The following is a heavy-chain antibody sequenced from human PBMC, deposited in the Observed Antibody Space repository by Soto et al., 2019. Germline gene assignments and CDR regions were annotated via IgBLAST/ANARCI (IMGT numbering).Heavy chain of an antibody. CDR2: IHPGDSDT. V-gene: IGHV5-51*01. CDR1: GYSYTKYW. Sequence: GASQKISGQGCGYSYTKYWVGWVRKIPGRGLEWMGIIHPGDSDTRYSPFFQGQVTISADKSISTAYLQWSSLKASDTAMYYCARHNRYSSTWFEGWFDPWGQGTLVTVSS. CDR3: ARHNRYSSTWFEGWFDP. D-gene: IGHD6-13*01. J-gene: IGHJ5*02.